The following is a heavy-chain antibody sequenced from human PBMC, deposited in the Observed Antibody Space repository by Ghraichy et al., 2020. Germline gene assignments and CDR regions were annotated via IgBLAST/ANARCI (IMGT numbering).Heavy chain of an antibody. D-gene: IGHD2-2*01. CDR3: ARDPIVVVPAATKYFQH. CDR2: ISSSSSYI. Sequence: GGSLRLSCAASGFTFSSYSMNWVRQAPGKGLEWVSSISSSSSYIYYADSVKGRFTISRDNAKNSLYLQMNSLRAEDTAVYYCARDPIVVVPAATKYFQHWGQGTLVTVSS. V-gene: IGHV3-21*01. J-gene: IGHJ1*01. CDR1: GFTFSSYS.